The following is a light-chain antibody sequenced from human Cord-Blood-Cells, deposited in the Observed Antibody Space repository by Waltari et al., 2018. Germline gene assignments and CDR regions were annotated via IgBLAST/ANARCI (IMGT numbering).Light chain of an antibody. CDR3: CSYAGSYTLV. J-gene: IGLJ2*01. CDR2: DVS. Sequence: QSALTQPRAVSGSPGPSVTISCTGTSSDVGGYYYVPWYQPHPGKAPKLMIYDVSKRPSGVPDRFSGSKSGNTASLTISGHQAEDEADYYCCSYAGSYTLVFGGGTKLTVL. CDR1: SSDVGGYYY. V-gene: IGLV2-11*01.